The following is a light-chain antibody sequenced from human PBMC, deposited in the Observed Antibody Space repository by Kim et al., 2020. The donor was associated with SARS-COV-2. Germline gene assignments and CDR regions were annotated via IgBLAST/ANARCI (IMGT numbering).Light chain of an antibody. CDR3: QQRLQWTT. Sequence: EVVLTQIPATLSLSPGGRATLSCRASQSINNYLSWYQHKPGQSPRLLVFDASIRAPGIPARFCGSGSGTDFTLTSSSVKPEDFAVYFCQQRLQWTTFGPGTQLEIK. CDR1: QSINNY. J-gene: IGKJ5*01. V-gene: IGKV3-11*01. CDR2: DAS.